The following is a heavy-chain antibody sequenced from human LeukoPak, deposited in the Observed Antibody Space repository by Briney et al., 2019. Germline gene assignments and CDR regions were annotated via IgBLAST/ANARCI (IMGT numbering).Heavy chain of an antibody. CDR1: GFTFSSYG. V-gene: IGHV3-33*01. D-gene: IGHD2-15*01. J-gene: IGHJ4*02. CDR3: ARIGYCSGGSCYWVYFDY. Sequence: GRSLRLSCAASGFTFSSYGMHWVRQAPGKGLEWVAVIWXXGSNTYYADSVKGRFTISRDNSKNTLYLQMNSLRAEDTAVYYCARIGYCSGGSCYWVYFDYWGQGTLVTVSS. CDR2: IWXXGSNT.